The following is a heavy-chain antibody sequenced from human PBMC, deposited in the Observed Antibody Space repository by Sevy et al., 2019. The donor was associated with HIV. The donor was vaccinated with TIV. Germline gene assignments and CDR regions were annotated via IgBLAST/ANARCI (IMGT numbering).Heavy chain of an antibody. CDR3: ARERQQLLDY. CDR2: IIPIFGTA. V-gene: IGHV1-69*13. J-gene: IGHJ4*02. CDR1: GGTFSSYA. Sequence: ASVKVSCKASGGTFSSYAISWVRQAPGQGLEWMGGIIPIFGTANYAQKFQGRVTITADESTSTAYMELSSLRSEDTAGYYCARERQQLLDYWGQGTLVTVSS. D-gene: IGHD6-13*01.